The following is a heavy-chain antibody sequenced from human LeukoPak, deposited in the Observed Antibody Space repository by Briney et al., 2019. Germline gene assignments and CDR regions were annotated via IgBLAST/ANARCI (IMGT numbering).Heavy chain of an antibody. Sequence: GGSLRLSCAASEFTFSNYAMNWVRQAPGKGLEWVSVIYSGGSTYYADSVKGRFTISRDNSKNTLYLQMNSLRAGDTAVYYCARVVLRYFDWLPYYFDYWGQGTLVTVSS. CDR1: EFTFSNYA. CDR2: IYSGGST. V-gene: IGHV3-53*01. J-gene: IGHJ4*02. CDR3: ARVVLRYFDWLPYYFDY. D-gene: IGHD3-9*01.